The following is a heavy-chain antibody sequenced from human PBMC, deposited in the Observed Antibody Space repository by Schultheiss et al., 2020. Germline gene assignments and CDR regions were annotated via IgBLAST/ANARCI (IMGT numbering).Heavy chain of an antibody. CDR1: GFTFSSYS. D-gene: IGHD6-19*01. Sequence: GGSLRLSCAASGFTFSSYSMNWVRQAPGKGLEWVSSISSSSSYIYYADSVKGRFTISRDNAKNSLYLQMNSLRAEDTAVYYCAREDRARGWYGPGVWGQGTTVTVSS. CDR3: AREDRARGWYGPGV. CDR2: ISSSSSYI. J-gene: IGHJ6*02. V-gene: IGHV3-21*04.